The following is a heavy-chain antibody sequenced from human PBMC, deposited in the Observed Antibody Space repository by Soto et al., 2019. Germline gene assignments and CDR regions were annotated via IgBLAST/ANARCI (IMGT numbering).Heavy chain of an antibody. CDR2: IIDSGGYT. V-gene: IGHV3-23*01. CDR1: GFTFSSST. J-gene: IGHJ6*02. Sequence: VGSLRLSCAASGFTFSSSTMSWVRQAPGKGLEWVSAIIDSGGYTYYADSVKGRFTISRDNSKKTLYLQMNSLRAEDTALYYCAKETYYYYGMDVWGQGTTVTVSS. CDR3: AKETYYYYGMDV.